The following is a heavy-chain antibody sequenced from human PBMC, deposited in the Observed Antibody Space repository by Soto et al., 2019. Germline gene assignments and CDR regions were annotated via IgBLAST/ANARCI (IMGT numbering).Heavy chain of an antibody. CDR1: GYSFTGHY. D-gene: IGHD6-19*01. Sequence: GASVKVSCKASGYSFTGHYMHWVRQAPGQGLEWLGWIDPDSGGTNYEQKFQGRVTMTRDTSISTAYMELSRLKSDDTAVYYCAIVAVPGRASDVWGQGTMVTVSS. CDR3: AIVAVPGRASDV. CDR2: IDPDSGGT. V-gene: IGHV1-2*02. J-gene: IGHJ3*01.